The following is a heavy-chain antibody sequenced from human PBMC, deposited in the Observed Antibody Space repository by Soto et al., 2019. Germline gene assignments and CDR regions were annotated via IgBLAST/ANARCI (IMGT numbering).Heavy chain of an antibody. CDR3: ARDYGYNSGGGSWFVLSYYYCYYLDF. Sequence: QVQLVQSGAEVKKPGASVKLSCKASGYTFTSYGISWVRQAPGQDLEWRGWIGAYNANTNYAQKLQGRVTMTTDRFTRTCYMELRSLRSADTAVYYCARDYGYNSGGGSWFVLSYYYCYYLDFWGKGTTVTVSS. CDR1: GYTFTSYG. CDR2: IGAYNANT. V-gene: IGHV1-18*01. D-gene: IGHD1-20*01. J-gene: IGHJ6*03.